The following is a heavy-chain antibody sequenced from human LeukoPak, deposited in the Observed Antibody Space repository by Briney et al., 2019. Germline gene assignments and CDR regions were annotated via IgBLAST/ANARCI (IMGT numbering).Heavy chain of an antibody. D-gene: IGHD1-26*01. Sequence: PGGSLRLSCAASGFTFSSYEMNWVRQAPGKGPEWVSFIGTTIRGISTMYYADSVKGRFTISRDNAKNSLYLQMNSLRAEDTAIYYCARDQVGGGIDYWGQGTLVTVSS. CDR3: ARDQVGGGIDY. CDR1: GFTFSSYE. CDR2: IGTTIRGISTM. V-gene: IGHV3-48*03. J-gene: IGHJ4*02.